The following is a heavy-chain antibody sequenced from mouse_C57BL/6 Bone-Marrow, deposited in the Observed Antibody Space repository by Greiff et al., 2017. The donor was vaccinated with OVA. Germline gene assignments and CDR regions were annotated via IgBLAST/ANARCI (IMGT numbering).Heavy chain of an antibody. Sequence: DVQLQESGPELVKPGASVKMSCKASGYTFTDYNMHWVKQSHGKSLEWIGYINPNNGGTSYNQKFKGKATLTVNKSSSTAYMELRSLTSEDSAVYYCATLAAQATWFAYWGQGTLVTVSA. J-gene: IGHJ3*01. CDR3: ATLAAQATWFAY. CDR2: INPNNGGT. V-gene: IGHV1-22*01. D-gene: IGHD3-2*02. CDR1: GYTFTDYN.